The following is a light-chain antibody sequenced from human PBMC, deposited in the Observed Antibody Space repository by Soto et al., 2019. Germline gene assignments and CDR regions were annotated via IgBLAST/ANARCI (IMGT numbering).Light chain of an antibody. CDR1: QTISSY. V-gene: IGKV1-39*01. Sequence: DIQMTQSPSSLSASVGDRVTITCRASQTISSYLTWYQQKPGKAPKLLIYTASNLQSGVPSRFSGGASGTDFTLTISSLQPEDFATYYCQQSYSSPYTFGQGTKLEIK. CDR3: QQSYSSPYT. J-gene: IGKJ2*01. CDR2: TAS.